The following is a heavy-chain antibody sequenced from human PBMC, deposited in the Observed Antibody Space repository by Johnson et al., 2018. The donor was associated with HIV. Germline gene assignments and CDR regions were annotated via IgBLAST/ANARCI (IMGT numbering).Heavy chain of an antibody. Sequence: QVQLVESGGGVVQPGGSLRLSCAASGFTFSNYGMHWVRQAPGKGLEWVAFIRYDRSNKYYADSVKGRFTISRDNSKNTLYLQMGSLRAEDMAVYYCAGGWELLTPAFDIWGQGTMVTVSS. V-gene: IGHV3-30*02. J-gene: IGHJ3*02. D-gene: IGHD1-26*01. CDR2: IRYDRSNK. CDR3: AGGWELLTPAFDI. CDR1: GFTFSNYG.